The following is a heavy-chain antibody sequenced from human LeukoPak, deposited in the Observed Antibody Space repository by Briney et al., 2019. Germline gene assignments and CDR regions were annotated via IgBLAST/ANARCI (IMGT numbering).Heavy chain of an antibody. CDR3: VRDPHALDF. V-gene: IGHV3-48*02. J-gene: IGHJ4*02. CDR2: ITSRSSPT. Sequence: GGSLRLSCAASGFTFSTYSMNWVRQAPGKGLEWISYITSRSSPTHYADSVKGRFTISRDNAKSSLYLQMDSLRDEDTAVYYCVRDPHALDFWGQGTLVTVSS. CDR1: GFTFSTYS.